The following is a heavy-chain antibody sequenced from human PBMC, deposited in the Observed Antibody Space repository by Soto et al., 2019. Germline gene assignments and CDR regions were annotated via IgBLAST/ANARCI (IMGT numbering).Heavy chain of an antibody. D-gene: IGHD5-18*01. CDR3: AREGIQLWTEVFDI. J-gene: IGHJ3*02. CDR1: GFTFSIYS. CDR2: ISGSSRDI. Sequence: EVQLVESGGGLVNPGGSLRVSCAASGFTFSIYSMNRVRQAPGKGLEWVSSISGSSRDIYYADSVKGRFTISRDNAKNSLYLQMNRLRAEDTDVYYCAREGIQLWTEVFDIWGQGTMVTVSS. V-gene: IGHV3-21*06.